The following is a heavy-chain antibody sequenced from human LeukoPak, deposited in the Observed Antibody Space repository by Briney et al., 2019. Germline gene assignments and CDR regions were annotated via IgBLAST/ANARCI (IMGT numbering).Heavy chain of an antibody. V-gene: IGHV3-48*01. CDR3: ARSVDSSGGNPVIFSEDAFDI. CDR2: ISSSSSTI. J-gene: IGHJ3*02. D-gene: IGHD4-23*01. CDR1: GFTFSSYS. Sequence: GGSLRLSCAASGFTFSSYSMNWVRQAPGKGLEWVSYISSSSSTIYYADSVKGRFTISRDNAKNSLYLQMNSLRAEDTVVYYCARSVDSSGGNPVIFSEDAFDIWGQGTMVTVSS.